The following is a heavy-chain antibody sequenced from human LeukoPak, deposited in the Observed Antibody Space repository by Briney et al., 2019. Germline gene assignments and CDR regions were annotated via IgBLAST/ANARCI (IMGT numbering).Heavy chain of an antibody. J-gene: IGHJ4*02. CDR3: ARSYDSSGYYHPHFDY. CDR1: GGTFSSYA. D-gene: IGHD3-22*01. Sequence: SVKVSCKASGGTFSSYAISWVRQAPGQGLEWMGGIIPIFGTANYAQKFQGRVTITADESTSTAYMELSSLRSEDTAVYYCARSYDSSGYYHPHFDYWGQGTLVTVSS. V-gene: IGHV1-69*13. CDR2: IIPIFGTA.